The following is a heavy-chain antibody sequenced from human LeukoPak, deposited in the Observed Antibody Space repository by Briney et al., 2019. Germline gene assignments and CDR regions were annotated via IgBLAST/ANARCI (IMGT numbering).Heavy chain of an antibody. J-gene: IGHJ4*02. Sequence: HPGGSLRLSCAASGFTFSSYEMNWVRQAPGKGLEWVSYISSSGSTIYYADSVKGRFTISRDNAKNSLYLQMNSLRVVDTAVYYCARDNRYRYGIDYWGQGTLVTVSS. D-gene: IGHD5-18*01. V-gene: IGHV3-48*03. CDR1: GFTFSSYE. CDR3: ARDNRYRYGIDY. CDR2: ISSSGSTI.